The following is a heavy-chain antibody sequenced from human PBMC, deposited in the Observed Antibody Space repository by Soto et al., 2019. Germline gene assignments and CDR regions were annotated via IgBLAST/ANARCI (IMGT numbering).Heavy chain of an antibody. J-gene: IGHJ4*02. V-gene: IGHV1-69*02. CDR2: IIPILGIA. CDR1: GGTFSSYT. D-gene: IGHD1-26*01. CDR3: ARVGLVGATEFDY. Sequence: QVQLVQSGAEVKKPGSSVKVSCKASGGTFSSYTISWVRQAPGQGLEWMGRIIPILGIANYAQKFQGRVTITAEKSTSTAYMELSSLRSEDTAVYYCARVGLVGATEFDYWGQGTLVTVSS.